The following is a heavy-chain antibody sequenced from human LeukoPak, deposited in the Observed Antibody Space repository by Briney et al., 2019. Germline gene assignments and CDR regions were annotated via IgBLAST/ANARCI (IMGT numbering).Heavy chain of an antibody. CDR1: GFTFSSYW. V-gene: IGHV3-7*01. D-gene: IGHD3-10*01. Sequence: PGGSLRLSCAASGFTFSSYWMSWVRQAPGKGLEWVANIKQDGSEKYYVDSVKGRFTISRDNAKNSLYLQMNSLRAEDTAVYYCARDLYFDGLALYYYYGMDVWGQGTTATVSS. CDR2: IKQDGSEK. CDR3: ARDLYFDGLALYYYYGMDV. J-gene: IGHJ6*02.